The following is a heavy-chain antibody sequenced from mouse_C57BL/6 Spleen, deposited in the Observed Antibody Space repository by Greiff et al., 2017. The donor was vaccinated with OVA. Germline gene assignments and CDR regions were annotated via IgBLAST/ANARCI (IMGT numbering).Heavy chain of an antibody. CDR1: GFTFSDYG. V-gene: IGHV5-17*01. J-gene: IGHJ4*01. CDR2: ISSGSSTI. D-gene: IGHD1-1*01. CDR3: ARRYYGSYAMDY. Sequence: EVKVVESGGGLVKPGGSLKLSCAASGFTFSDYGMHWVRQAPEKGLEWVAYISSGSSTIYYADTVKGRFPISSANAKNTLFLQMTSLRSEDTAMYYCARRYYGSYAMDYWGQGTSVTVSS.